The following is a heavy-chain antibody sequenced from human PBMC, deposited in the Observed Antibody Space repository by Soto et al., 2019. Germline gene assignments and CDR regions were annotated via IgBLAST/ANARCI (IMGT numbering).Heavy chain of an antibody. CDR3: ATRKRYCSSTSCYTLGRYAFDI. CDR2: ISSSGSTI. V-gene: IGHV3-11*01. J-gene: IGHJ3*02. Sequence: SWIRQAPGKGLEWVSYISSSGSTIYYADSVKGRFTISRDNAKNSLYLQMNSLRAEDTAVYYCATRKRYCSSTSCYTLGRYAFDIWGQGTMVTVSS. D-gene: IGHD2-2*02.